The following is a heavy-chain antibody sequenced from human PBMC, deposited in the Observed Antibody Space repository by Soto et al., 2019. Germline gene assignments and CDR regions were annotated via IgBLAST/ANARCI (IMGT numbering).Heavy chain of an antibody. J-gene: IGHJ4*02. V-gene: IGHV3-23*01. Sequence: EVQLLESGGGLVQPGFTFSSYAMSWVRQAPGKGLEWVSAISGSGGSTYYADSVQGRFTCSRDNSKNTLYLQMNSLRSDDTAVYYCEKASGGSCDTHLDNWGQGTLDT. CDR2: ISGSGGST. D-gene: IGHD2-15*01. CDR1: FTFSSYA. CDR3: EKASGGSCDTHLDN.